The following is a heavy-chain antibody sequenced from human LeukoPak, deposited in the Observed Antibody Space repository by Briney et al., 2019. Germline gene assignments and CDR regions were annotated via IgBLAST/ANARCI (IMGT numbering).Heavy chain of an antibody. CDR1: GGTFSSYA. Sequence: SVKVSCKASGGTFSSYAISWVRQAPGQGLEWMGWMNPNSGNTGYAQKFQGRVTMARDTSISTAYMELSRLRSDDTAVYYCARGCSESIVVVVAATQWGDIDYWGQGTLVTVSS. V-gene: IGHV1-8*02. D-gene: IGHD2-15*01. CDR3: ARGCSESIVVVVAATQWGDIDY. J-gene: IGHJ4*02. CDR2: MNPNSGNT.